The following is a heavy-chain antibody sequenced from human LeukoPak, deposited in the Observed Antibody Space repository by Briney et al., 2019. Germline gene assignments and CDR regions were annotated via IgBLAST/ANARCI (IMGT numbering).Heavy chain of an antibody. V-gene: IGHV4-61*02. CDR3: ARNRYGDYADY. Sequence: SETMSLTCTVSGGSISSGSYYWSWIWQPAGKGLEWIGRIYTCGSTNYNPSLKSRVTISVDTSKNQFSLKLSSVTAADTAVYYCARNRYGDYADYWGQGTLVTVSS. D-gene: IGHD4-17*01. J-gene: IGHJ4*02. CDR2: IYTCGST. CDR1: GGSISSGSYY.